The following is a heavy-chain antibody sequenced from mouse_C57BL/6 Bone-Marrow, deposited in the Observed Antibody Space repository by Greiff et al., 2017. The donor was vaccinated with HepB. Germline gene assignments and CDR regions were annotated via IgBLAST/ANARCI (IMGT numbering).Heavy chain of an antibody. J-gene: IGHJ3*01. CDR2: ISSGSSTI. V-gene: IGHV5-17*01. Sequence: EVQWVESGGGLVKPGGSLKLSCAASGFTFSDYGMHWVRQAPEKGLEWVAYISSGSSTIYYADTVKGRFTISRDNDKNTLFLQMTSLRSEDTAMYYCARPMIRAWFAYWGQGTLVTVSA. CDR1: GFTFSDYG. CDR3: ARPMIRAWFAY. D-gene: IGHD2-4*01.